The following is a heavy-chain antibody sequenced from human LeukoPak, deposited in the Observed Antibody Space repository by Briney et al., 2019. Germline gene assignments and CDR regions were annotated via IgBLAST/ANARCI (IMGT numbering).Heavy chain of an antibody. CDR1: GYTFTSYG. V-gene: IGHV1-18*01. J-gene: IGHJ4*02. CDR3: ARDGYCSGGSCYDDY. Sequence: ASVKVSCKASGYTFTSYGISWVRQAPGQGLEWMGWISAYNGNTNYAQKLQGRVTMTTDTSTSTAYMELSSLRSEDTAVYYCARDGYCSGGSCYDDYWGQGTLVTVSS. D-gene: IGHD2-15*01. CDR2: ISAYNGNT.